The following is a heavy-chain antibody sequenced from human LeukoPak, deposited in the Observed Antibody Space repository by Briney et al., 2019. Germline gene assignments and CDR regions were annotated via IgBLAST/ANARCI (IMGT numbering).Heavy chain of an antibody. CDR2: ICIGGTT. CDR1: GFSVSTNY. J-gene: IGHJ5*02. D-gene: IGHD2/OR15-2a*01. V-gene: IGHV3-66*01. CDR3: ARDKYGNNWFDP. Sequence: GGSLRLSCAASGFSVSTNYMSWVRQAPGKGLEWVSVICIGGTTYYADSVKGRSTISRDNSKNTLYLQMNSLRAEDTAVYYCARDKYGNNWFDPWGQGTLVTVSS.